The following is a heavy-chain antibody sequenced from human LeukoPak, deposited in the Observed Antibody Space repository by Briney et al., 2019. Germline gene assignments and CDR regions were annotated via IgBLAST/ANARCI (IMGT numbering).Heavy chain of an antibody. CDR2: IYTSGST. CDR1: GGSISSYY. V-gene: IGHV4-4*07. D-gene: IGHD6-6*01. CDR3: ARASRYSSSPAVFDY. Sequence: SETLSLTCTVSGGSISSYYWSWIRQPAGKGLEWIGRIYTSGSTNYNPSLKSRVTMSVDTSKNQFSLKLSSVTAADTAVYYCARASRYSSSPAVFDYWGQGTLVTVSS. J-gene: IGHJ4*02.